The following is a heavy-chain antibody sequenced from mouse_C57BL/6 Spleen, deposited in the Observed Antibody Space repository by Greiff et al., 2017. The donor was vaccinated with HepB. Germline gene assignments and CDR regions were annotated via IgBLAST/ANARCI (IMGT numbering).Heavy chain of an antibody. CDR2: INPGSGGT. D-gene: IGHD1-1*01. V-gene: IGHV1-54*01. J-gene: IGHJ2*01. CDR1: GYAFTNYL. CDR3: ARSGFTTVLAP. Sequence: QVQLKQSGAGLVRPGTSVKVSCKASGYAFTNYLIAWVQQRPGQGLEWIGVINPGSGGTNYHEKFKGKATRTADKSSSTAYMQLSSLTSEDSAVYFCARSGFTTVLAPWGQGTTLTVS.